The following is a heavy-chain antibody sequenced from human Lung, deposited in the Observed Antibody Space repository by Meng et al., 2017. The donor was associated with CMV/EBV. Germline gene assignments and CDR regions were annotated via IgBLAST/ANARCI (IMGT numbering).Heavy chain of an antibody. Sequence: LSCAASGFTFSSSSMNWVRQAPGKGLEWVSSISSSSSYIYYADSVKGRFTISRDNAKNSLYLQMNSLRAEDTAVYYCARNTGTRFDPWGQGTLVTVSS. D-gene: IGHD1-1*01. CDR1: GFTFSSSS. CDR2: ISSSSSYI. V-gene: IGHV3-21*01. J-gene: IGHJ5*02. CDR3: ARNTGTRFDP.